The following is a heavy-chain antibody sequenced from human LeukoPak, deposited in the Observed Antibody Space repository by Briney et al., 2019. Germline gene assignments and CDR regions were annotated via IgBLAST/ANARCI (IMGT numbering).Heavy chain of an antibody. Sequence: PSETLSLTCTVSGDSISSSSYYWGWIRQPPGKGLEWIGSIYYSGSTYYNPSLKSRVTISVDTSKNQFSLKLSSVTAADTAVYYCARAVVGPPRYFDYWGQGTLVTVSS. CDR3: ARAVVGPPRYFDY. D-gene: IGHD2-2*01. J-gene: IGHJ4*02. CDR1: GDSISSSSYY. CDR2: IYYSGST. V-gene: IGHV4-39*07.